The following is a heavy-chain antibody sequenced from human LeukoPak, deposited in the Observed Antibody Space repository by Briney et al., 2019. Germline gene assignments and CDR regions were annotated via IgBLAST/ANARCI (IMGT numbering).Heavy chain of an antibody. CDR1: GGSISSYY. D-gene: IGHD2-2*01. CDR2: IYTSGTT. CDR3: ARLYCSSTSCYWTNWFDP. Sequence: SETLSLTCTVSGGSISSYYWSWIRQPAGKGREGIGRIYTSGTTNYNPSLKSRVTMSVDPSKNQFSHQRSSVVDGDDAVYYCARLYCSSTSCYWTNWFDPWGQGTLVTVSS. V-gene: IGHV4-4*07. J-gene: IGHJ5*02.